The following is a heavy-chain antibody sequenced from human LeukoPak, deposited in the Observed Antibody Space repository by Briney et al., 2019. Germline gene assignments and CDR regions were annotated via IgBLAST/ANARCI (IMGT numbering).Heavy chain of an antibody. D-gene: IGHD3-9*01. V-gene: IGHV1-69*05. CDR1: GGTFSSYA. Sequence: SVKVSCKASGGTFSSYAISWVRQAPGQGLEWMGGIIPIFGTANYAQKFQGRVTITTDESKSTAYMELSSLRSEDTAVYYCATSETYYDILTGLNYYYYMDVWGKGTTVTVSS. CDR3: ATSETYYDILTGLNYYYYMDV. CDR2: IIPIFGTA. J-gene: IGHJ6*03.